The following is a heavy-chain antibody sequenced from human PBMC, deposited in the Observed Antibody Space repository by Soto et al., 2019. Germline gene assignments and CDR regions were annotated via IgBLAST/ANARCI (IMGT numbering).Heavy chain of an antibody. CDR1: GGSFSRGFW. V-gene: IGHV4-4*02. Sequence: QVQLQESGPGLVKPSGTLSLTCAVSGGSFSRGFWWSWVRQSPGKGLEWIGEIYDSGTTNYSPSLKSRVTISVDKSKNQFSLRLWSVTAADTAVYYCARGGGLYTRWYEGGFDSWCQGTLVTVS. CDR2: IYDSGTT. J-gene: IGHJ4*02. D-gene: IGHD6-13*01. CDR3: ARGGGLYTRWYEGGFDS.